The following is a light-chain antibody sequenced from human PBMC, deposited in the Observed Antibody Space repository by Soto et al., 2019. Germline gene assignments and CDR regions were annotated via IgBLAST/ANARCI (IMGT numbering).Light chain of an antibody. CDR2: GAS. V-gene: IGKV3-15*01. J-gene: IGKJ1*01. Sequence: ETVVTQSRATLSVCKKERATLSCRASQSVSSNLVWYQQKPGQAPRLLIYGASTRATGIPVRFSGSGSGTEFTLTINSLQSEDFALYYCQQDDYLPHTFGQGTKVDIK. CDR3: QQDDYLPHT. CDR1: QSVSSN.